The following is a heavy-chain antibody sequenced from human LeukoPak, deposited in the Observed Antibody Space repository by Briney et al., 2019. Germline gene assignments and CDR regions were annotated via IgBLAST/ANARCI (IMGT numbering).Heavy chain of an antibody. Sequence: ASVKVSCKASGYTFTSYYMHWVRQAPGQGLEWMGIINPSGGSTSYAQKFQGRVTMTRGMSTSTVYMELSSLRAEDTALYYCAKDYYDNSGYYGAFDLWGQGTMVTVSS. CDR1: GYTFTSYY. CDR2: INPSGGST. V-gene: IGHV1-46*01. D-gene: IGHD3-22*01. CDR3: AKDYYDNSGYYGAFDL. J-gene: IGHJ3*01.